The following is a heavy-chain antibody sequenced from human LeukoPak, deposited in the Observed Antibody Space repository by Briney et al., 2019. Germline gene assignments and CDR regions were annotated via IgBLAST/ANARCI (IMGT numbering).Heavy chain of an antibody. Sequence: PGGSLRLSCAASGFTFSSYWMHWVRQAPGKGLVWVSRINSDGSSTSYADSAKGRFTISRDSAKSTLYLQMNSLRAEDTAVYYCARVVTTYYYGSGSYYNPTYFDYWGQGTLVTVSS. J-gene: IGHJ4*02. CDR3: ARVVTTYYYGSGSYYNPTYFDY. V-gene: IGHV3-74*01. D-gene: IGHD3-10*01. CDR1: GFTFSSYW. CDR2: INSDGSST.